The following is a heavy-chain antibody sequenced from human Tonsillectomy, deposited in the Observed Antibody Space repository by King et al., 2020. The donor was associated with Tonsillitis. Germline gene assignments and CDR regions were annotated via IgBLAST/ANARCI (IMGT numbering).Heavy chain of an antibody. J-gene: IGHJ4*02. CDR2: IDQDGSEK. D-gene: IGHD3-3*01. CDR3: TTFWSGYFDY. V-gene: IGHV3-7*01. CDR1: GFTFSNYW. Sequence: QLVQSGGGLVQPGGSLRLSCAASGFTFSNYWMSWVRQAPGKGLEWVANIDQDGSEKFYVDSVKGRFTISRDNAKNSLYLQMNRLRAEDTAVYFCTTFWSGYFDYWGQGTLVTVSS.